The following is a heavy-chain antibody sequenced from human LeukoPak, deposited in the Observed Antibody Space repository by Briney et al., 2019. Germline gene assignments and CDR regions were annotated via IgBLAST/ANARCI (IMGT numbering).Heavy chain of an antibody. CDR3: ARDPYSGAYGNTYYYYMDV. J-gene: IGHJ6*03. CDR1: GFSFSSYN. Sequence: GGSLRLSCEASGFSFSSYNMDWVCQTPGKGLEWISSITTSSTYTFYADSVKGRFTISRDNARNSLYLQMDSLTAEDTAVYYCARDPYSGAYGNTYYYYMDVWGKGTTVTISS. V-gene: IGHV3-21*01. D-gene: IGHD1-26*01. CDR2: ITTSSTYT.